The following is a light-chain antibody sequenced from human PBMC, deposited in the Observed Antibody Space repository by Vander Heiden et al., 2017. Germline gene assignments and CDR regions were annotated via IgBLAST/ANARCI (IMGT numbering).Light chain of an antibody. J-gene: IGKJ1*01. CDR3: QQSDSTSWT. CDR2: AAS. CDR1: QSISSY. Sequence: DIQMTQSPSSLSASVGDRVTITCRASQSISSYLNWYQQKPGKAPKLLIYAASSLQSGVPSRSSGSGSGTDFTLTISSLQPEDFATYYCQQSDSTSWTYGQRTKVEIK. V-gene: IGKV1-39*01.